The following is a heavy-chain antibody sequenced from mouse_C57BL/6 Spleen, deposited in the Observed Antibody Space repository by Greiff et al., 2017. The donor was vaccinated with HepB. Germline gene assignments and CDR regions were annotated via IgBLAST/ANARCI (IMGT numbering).Heavy chain of an antibody. Sequence: EVQRVESGGGLVKPGGSLKLSCAASGFTFSDYGMHWVRQAPEKGLEWVAYISSGSSTIYYADTVKGRFTISRDNAKNTLFLQMTSLRSEDTAMYYCARRDGYYEAWFAYWGQGTLVTVSA. CDR1: GFTFSDYG. J-gene: IGHJ3*01. CDR2: ISSGSSTI. CDR3: ARRDGYYEAWFAY. D-gene: IGHD2-3*01. V-gene: IGHV5-17*01.